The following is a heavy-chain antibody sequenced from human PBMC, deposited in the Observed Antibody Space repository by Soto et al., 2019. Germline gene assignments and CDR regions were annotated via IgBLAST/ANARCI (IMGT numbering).Heavy chain of an antibody. V-gene: IGHV4-34*01. CDR1: GGSFSGYY. CDR2: INHSGST. CDR3: ARGWHGRYSYDSSGYYDY. D-gene: IGHD3-22*01. J-gene: IGHJ4*02. Sequence: SETLSLTCAVYGGSFSGYYWSWIRQPPGKGLEWIGEINHSGSTNYNPSLKSRVTISVDTSKTQFSLKLSSVTAAATAVYYCARGWHGRYSYDSSGYYDYWGQGTLVTVSS.